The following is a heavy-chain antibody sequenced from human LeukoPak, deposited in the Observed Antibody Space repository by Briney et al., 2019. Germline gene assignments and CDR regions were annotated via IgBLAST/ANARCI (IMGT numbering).Heavy chain of an antibody. Sequence: ASVKVSCKASGYTFTSYDINWVRQATGQGLEWMGWVNPNSGNTGYAQKFQGRVTMTRNTSISTAYMELSSLRSEDTAVYYCARGGPVTHYYYYYGMDVWGQGTTVTVSS. D-gene: IGHD4-17*01. J-gene: IGHJ6*02. CDR1: GYTFTSYD. V-gene: IGHV1-8*01. CDR3: ARGGPVTHYYYYYGMDV. CDR2: VNPNSGNT.